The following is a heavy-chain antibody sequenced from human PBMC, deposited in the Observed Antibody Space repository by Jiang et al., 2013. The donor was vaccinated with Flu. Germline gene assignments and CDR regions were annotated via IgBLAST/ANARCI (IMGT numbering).Heavy chain of an antibody. CDR2: IYYSGST. D-gene: IGHD6-13*01. V-gene: IGHV4-39*01. J-gene: IGHJ4*02. CDR1: GGSISSNNYY. CDR3: AKRSTGYASSWDY. Sequence: LLKPSETLSLTCSVSGGSISSNNYYWGCIRQTPGKGLEWIGSIYYSGSTSYNPSLKSRVSMSVDTSRNQFSLKLSSVTAADTAVYFCAKRSTGYASSWDYRGQGTLVTVFS.